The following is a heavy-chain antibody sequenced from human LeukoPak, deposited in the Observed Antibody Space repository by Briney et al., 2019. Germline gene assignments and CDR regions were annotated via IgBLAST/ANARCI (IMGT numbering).Heavy chain of an antibody. CDR1: GGSISTYY. J-gene: IGHJ4*02. D-gene: IGHD3-10*01. CDR2: ISYTVTT. V-gene: IGHV4-59*12. Sequence: SETLSLTCTVSGGSISTYYWSWIRQPPGKGLEWIGYISYTVTTNYNPSLKSRVTMSVDTSKNQFSLKLSSVTAADTAVYYCARLSPFGLGPYYFDYWGQGTLVTVSS. CDR3: ARLSPFGLGPYYFDY.